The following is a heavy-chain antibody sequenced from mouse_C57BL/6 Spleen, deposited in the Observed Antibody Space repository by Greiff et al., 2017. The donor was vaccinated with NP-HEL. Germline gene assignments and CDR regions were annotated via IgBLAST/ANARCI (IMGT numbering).Heavy chain of an antibody. CDR2: IDPSDSET. CDR3: ASGGYDGCYYCAMGC. J-gene: IGHJ4*01. CDR1: GYTFTSYW. D-gene: IGHD2-3*01. Sequence: QVQLQQPGAELVRPGSSVKLSCKASGYTFTSYWMHWVKQRPIQGLEWIGNIDPSDSETHYNQKFKDKATLTVDKSSSTAYMQLSSLTSEDSAVYYCASGGYDGCYYCAMGCWGQGTSVTVSS. V-gene: IGHV1-52*01.